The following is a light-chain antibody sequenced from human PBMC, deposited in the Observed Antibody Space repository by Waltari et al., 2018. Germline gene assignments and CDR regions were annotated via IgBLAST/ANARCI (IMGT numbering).Light chain of an antibody. V-gene: IGKV4-1*01. CDR2: WAS. Sequence: DIVMTQSPDSLAVSLGDRATINCNSSQSVLYSSNNKNYFAWYQQKPGQPPKLLIYWASTRESGVPDRFSGSGSETDFTLTISSLQAEDVAVYYCQQYYSKPLTFGGGTKVEIK. J-gene: IGKJ4*01. CDR1: QSVLYSSNNKNY. CDR3: QQYYSKPLT.